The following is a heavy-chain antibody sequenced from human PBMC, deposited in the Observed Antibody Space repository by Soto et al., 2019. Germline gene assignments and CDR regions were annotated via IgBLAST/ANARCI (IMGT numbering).Heavy chain of an antibody. Sequence: SGPTLVNPTQTLTLTCTFSGFSLSTSGVGVGWIRQPPGKALEWLALIYWNDDKRYSPSLKSRLTITKDTSKNQVFLTMTNLDPVDTATYYCALGYCSGGSCYSDYFDYWGQGTLVTVSS. CDR1: GFSLSTSGVG. V-gene: IGHV2-5*01. D-gene: IGHD2-15*01. CDR3: ALGYCSGGSCYSDYFDY. CDR2: IYWNDDK. J-gene: IGHJ4*02.